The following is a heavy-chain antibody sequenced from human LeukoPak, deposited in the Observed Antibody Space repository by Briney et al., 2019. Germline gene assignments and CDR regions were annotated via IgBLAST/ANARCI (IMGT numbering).Heavy chain of an antibody. Sequence: GGSLRLSCAASGFTFSSYAMSWVRQAPGKGLEWVSAISDSGDNTYYADSVKGRFTISRDNSENTLYLQMNRLRAEDTAVYYCAKDRACSGGSCYSSFDYWGQGTLVTVSS. CDR3: AKDRACSGGSCYSSFDY. CDR2: ISDSGDNT. CDR1: GFTFSSYA. D-gene: IGHD2-15*01. J-gene: IGHJ4*02. V-gene: IGHV3-23*01.